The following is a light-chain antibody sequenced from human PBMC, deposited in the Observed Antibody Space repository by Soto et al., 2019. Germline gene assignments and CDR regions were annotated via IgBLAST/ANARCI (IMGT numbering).Light chain of an antibody. Sequence: EIVLTQSPGTLSLSPGKRATLSCRASQTISSAYLAWYQHRPGQAPRLLIYGASSRATGIPDRFSGRGSGTDFALTISRLEPEDFAVYYCQHYGSSLPITFGPGTKVDI. CDR2: GAS. J-gene: IGKJ3*01. CDR1: QTISSAY. CDR3: QHYGSSLPIT. V-gene: IGKV3-20*01.